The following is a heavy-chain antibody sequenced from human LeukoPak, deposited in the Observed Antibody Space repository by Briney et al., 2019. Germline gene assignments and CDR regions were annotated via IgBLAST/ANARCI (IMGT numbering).Heavy chain of an antibody. Sequence: SETLSLTCTVSGGSISSRGHWWGWIRQPPGKGLEWIGSIYYSGTTYYKPSLKSRVTISVDTSKTQFSLRLNSVTAADTAVYYCARWSGSEGFYFDYWGQGTLVTVSS. V-gene: IGHV4-39*01. J-gene: IGHJ4*02. CDR3: ARWSGSEGFYFDY. CDR1: GGSISSRGHW. D-gene: IGHD6-19*01. CDR2: IYYSGTT.